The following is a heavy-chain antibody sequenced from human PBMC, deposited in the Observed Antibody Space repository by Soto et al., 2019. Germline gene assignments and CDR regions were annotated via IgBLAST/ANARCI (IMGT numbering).Heavy chain of an antibody. D-gene: IGHD3-9*01. CDR1: GFTFSSYG. V-gene: IGHV3-30*18. J-gene: IGHJ4*02. CDR2: ISYDGSNK. Sequence: GGSLRLSCAASGFTFSSYGMHWVRQAPGKGLEWVAVISYDGSNKYYADSVKGRFTISRDNSKNTLYLQMNSLRAEDKAVYYCAKGPSYYDILTGYYKGECFDYWGQGT. CDR3: AKGPSYYDILTGYYKGECFDY.